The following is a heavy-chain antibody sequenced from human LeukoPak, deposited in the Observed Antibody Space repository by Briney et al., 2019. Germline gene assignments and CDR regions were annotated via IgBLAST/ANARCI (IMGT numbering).Heavy chain of an antibody. CDR2: ISGSGGGT. V-gene: IGHV3-23*01. Sequence: GGSLRLSCAASGFTFSSYAMSWVRQAPGKGLEWVSAISGSGGGTYYADSVKGRFTISRDNSKNTLYLQMNSLRAEDTAVYYCAKVGPLGGSCYWCHAFDIWGQGTMVTVSS. D-gene: IGHD2-15*01. CDR3: AKVGPLGGSCYWCHAFDI. CDR1: GFTFSSYA. J-gene: IGHJ3*02.